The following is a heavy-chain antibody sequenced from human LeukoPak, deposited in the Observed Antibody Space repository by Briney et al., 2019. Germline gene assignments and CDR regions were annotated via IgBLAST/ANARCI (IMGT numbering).Heavy chain of an antibody. D-gene: IGHD6-13*01. J-gene: IGHJ6*02. V-gene: IGHV4-59*08. CDR3: ARASSPPRLMDV. CDR2: IYYSGST. CDR1: GGSFSGYY. Sequence: KPSETLSLTCAVYGGSFSGYYWSWIRQPPGKGLEWIGYIYYSGSTNYNPSLKSRVTISVDTSKNQFSLKLSSVTAADTAVYYCARASSPPRLMDVWGQGTTVTVSS.